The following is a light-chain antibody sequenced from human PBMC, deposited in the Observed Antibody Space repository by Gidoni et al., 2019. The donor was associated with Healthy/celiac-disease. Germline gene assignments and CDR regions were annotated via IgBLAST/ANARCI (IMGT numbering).Light chain of an antibody. CDR1: SSDVGGYNS. CDR2: EVI. V-gene: IGLV2-14*01. Sequence: SALTKPASVSGSPGQSITISCTGTSSDVGGYNSVSWYQQHPGKAPKLMIYEVINRPSGVSNRFSGSKSGNTASLTISGLQAEDEADYYCSSYTSSSTLVFGGGTKLTVL. J-gene: IGLJ2*01. CDR3: SSYTSSSTLV.